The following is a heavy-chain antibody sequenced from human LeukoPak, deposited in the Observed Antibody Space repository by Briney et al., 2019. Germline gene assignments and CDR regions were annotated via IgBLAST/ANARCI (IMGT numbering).Heavy chain of an antibody. D-gene: IGHD2/OR15-2a*01. J-gene: IGHJ4*02. CDR2: ISWDGGTT. CDR1: GFTFDDYT. V-gene: IGHV3-43*01. CDR3: ARDRFLRRPEPAEY. Sequence: GGSLRLSCAASGFTFDDYTMHWVRQAPGKGLEWVSLISWDGGTTYSADSVKGRFTISRDNSKNSLYLQMNSLRAEDTALYYCARDRFLRRPEPAEYWGQGTLVTVSS.